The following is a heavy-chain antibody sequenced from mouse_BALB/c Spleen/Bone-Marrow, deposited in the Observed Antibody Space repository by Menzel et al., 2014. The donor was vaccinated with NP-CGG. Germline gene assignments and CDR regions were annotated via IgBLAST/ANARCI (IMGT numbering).Heavy chain of an antibody. CDR3: ARERGY. CDR2: IVPGSGST. V-gene: IGHV1-9*01. CDR1: GYTFXSYW. Sequence: VQLRQSGAELMKTGASVKISCKATGYTFXSYWIEWVKQRPGHGLEWIGEIVPGSGSTNYNEKFKGEATFTADTSSNTAYMQLSSLTSEDSAVYYCARERGYWGQGTLVTVSA. J-gene: IGHJ3*01.